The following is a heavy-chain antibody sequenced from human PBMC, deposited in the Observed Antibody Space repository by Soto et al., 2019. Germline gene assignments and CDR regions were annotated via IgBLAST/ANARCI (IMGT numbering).Heavy chain of an antibody. V-gene: IGHV3-48*01. D-gene: IGHD2-21*02. CDR3: ARRLDY. J-gene: IGHJ4*02. CDR2: ISKGVNTT. CDR1: GFSITDDT. Sequence: GGSLRLSCATSGFSITDDTMNWVRQATGKGLEWVAYISKGVNTTYYADSVQGRFTISRDTAKNSLYLQMNSLRAEDTALYYCARRLDYWGRGTLVTVSS.